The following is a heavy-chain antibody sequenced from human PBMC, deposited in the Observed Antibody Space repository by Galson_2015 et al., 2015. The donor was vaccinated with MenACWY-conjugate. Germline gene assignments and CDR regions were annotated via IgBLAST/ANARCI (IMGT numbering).Heavy chain of an antibody. V-gene: IGHV3-73*01. J-gene: IGHJ4*02. CDR3: TRQSPLNFDY. CDR2: IRSKRNNYAT. CDR1: GFSFSDSA. Sequence: SLRLSCAASGFSFSDSAMHWVRQASGKGLEWVGRIRSKRNNYATTYAASVQGRLTISRDESERMAYLHMNSLKTEDTAIYYCTRQSPLNFDYWGQGVLVTVSS.